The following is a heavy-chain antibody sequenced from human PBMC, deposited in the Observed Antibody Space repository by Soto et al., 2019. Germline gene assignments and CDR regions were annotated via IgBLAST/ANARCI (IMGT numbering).Heavy chain of an antibody. D-gene: IGHD3-10*01. CDR2: IYYSGST. V-gene: IGHV4-39*01. CDR3: ARHSGSAPDFQQ. J-gene: IGHJ1*01. CDR1: GGSISSSSYY. Sequence: SETLSLTCTVSGGSISSSSYYWGWIRQPPGKGLEWIGSIYYSGSTYYNPSLKSRVTISVDTSKNQFSLKLSSVTAADTAVYYCARHSGSAPDFQQWGQGTLVTVSS.